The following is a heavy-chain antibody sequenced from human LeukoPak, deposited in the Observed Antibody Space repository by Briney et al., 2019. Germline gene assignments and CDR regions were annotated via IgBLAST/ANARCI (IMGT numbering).Heavy chain of an antibody. V-gene: IGHV1-3*04. CDR3: ARVPLHDASGRYYPH. J-gene: IGHJ1*01. CDR2: INTGNGNT. CDR1: GYNFNTYW. D-gene: IGHD3-22*01. Sequence: KAGESLKISCKGSGYNFNTYWVAWVRQAPRQSLEWMGWINTGNGNTKSSQKFQDRVALTRDTSASTAYMELNSLSSEDTAVYYCARVPLHDASGRYYPHWGQGTLVTVSS.